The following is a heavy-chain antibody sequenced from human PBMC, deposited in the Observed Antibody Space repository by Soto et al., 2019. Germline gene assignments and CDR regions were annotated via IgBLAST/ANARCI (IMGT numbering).Heavy chain of an antibody. CDR3: AIVLGYSSGGSCYSFDY. V-gene: IGHV1-69*19. CDR2: IIPIFGTA. Sequence: QVQLVQSGAEVKKPGSSVKVSCKASGGTFSSYAISWVRQAPGQGLEWMGGIIPIFGTANYAQKFQGRVTITADESTSTAYMELSSLRSEDTAVYYCAIVLGYSSGGSCYSFDYWGQGTLVTVSS. CDR1: GGTFSSYA. D-gene: IGHD2-15*01. J-gene: IGHJ4*02.